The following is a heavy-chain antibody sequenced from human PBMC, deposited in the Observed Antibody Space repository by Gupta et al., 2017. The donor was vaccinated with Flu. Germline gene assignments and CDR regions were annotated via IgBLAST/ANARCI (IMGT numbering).Heavy chain of an antibody. D-gene: IGHD6-13*01. CDR2: IIPIFGTA. V-gene: IGHV1-69*01. CDR1: GGTFSKYT. Sequence: QVQLVQSGAEVKKPGSSVKVSCKAPGGTFSKYTISWVRQAPGQGLEWMGGIIPIFGTANYAQKLRGRVTITADESTSTAYMELSSLRSEDTAVYYCARPSPQAAAGTGASRRGPSYYYYGMDVWGQGTTVTVSS. CDR3: ARPSPQAAAGTGASRRGPSYYYYGMDV. J-gene: IGHJ6*02.